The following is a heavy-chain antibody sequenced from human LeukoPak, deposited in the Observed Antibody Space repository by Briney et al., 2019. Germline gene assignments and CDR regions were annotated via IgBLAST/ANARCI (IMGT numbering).Heavy chain of an antibody. CDR2: INHSGST. CDR1: GGSFSGYY. J-gene: IGHJ5*02. D-gene: IGHD3-3*01. V-gene: IGHV4-34*01. Sequence: PSETLSLTCAVYGGSFSGYYWSWIRQPPGKGLEWIGEINHSGSTNYNPSLKSRVTISVDTSKNQFSLKLSSVTAADTAVYYCARAPPYDFWSGLGWFDPWGQGTLVTVSS. CDR3: ARAPPYDFWSGLGWFDP.